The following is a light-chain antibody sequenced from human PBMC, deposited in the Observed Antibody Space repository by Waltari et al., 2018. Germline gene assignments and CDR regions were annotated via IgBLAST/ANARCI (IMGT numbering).Light chain of an antibody. CDR1: QSVSSSY. CDR2: GAS. J-gene: IGKJ3*01. CDR3: LQYGSPPFT. V-gene: IGKV3-20*01. Sequence: EIVLTQSPGTLSLSPGERATLSCRPSQSVSSSYLAWYQQQPGQAPRLLIYGASFRAAGIPERFSGSGSGTDFTLTISRLGPEDFAVFYCLQYGSPPFTFGPGTKVEIK.